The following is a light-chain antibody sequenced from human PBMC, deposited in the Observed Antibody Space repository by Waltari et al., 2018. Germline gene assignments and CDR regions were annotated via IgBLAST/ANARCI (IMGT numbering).Light chain of an antibody. V-gene: IGLV3-1*01. CDR2: QDT. CDR1: ILGXXX. CDR3: QALGTGAWV. J-gene: IGLJ3*02. Sequence: SYELTQPPSVSVSPGQTASITCSGDILGXXXXSWYKQKPGQSPLLVIYQDTKRPSEIPERFAGSTSANAATLTITGTQAMDEADYYCQALGTGAWVFGGGTKLTVL.